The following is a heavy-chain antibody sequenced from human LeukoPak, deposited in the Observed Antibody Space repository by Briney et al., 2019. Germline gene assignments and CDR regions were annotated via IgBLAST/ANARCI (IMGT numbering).Heavy chain of an antibody. V-gene: IGHV1-46*01. J-gene: IGHJ6*02. CDR1: GYTFTIYY. D-gene: IGHD6-6*01. CDR3: ARDWIAAPYGMDV. Sequence: ASVTVSCTASGYTFTIYYMHWVRQAPGQGLEWMGIINPSGGSTSYAQKFQGRVTMTRDTSTSTVYMELSSLRSEDTAVYYCARDWIAAPYGMDVWGQGTTVTVSS. CDR2: INPSGGST.